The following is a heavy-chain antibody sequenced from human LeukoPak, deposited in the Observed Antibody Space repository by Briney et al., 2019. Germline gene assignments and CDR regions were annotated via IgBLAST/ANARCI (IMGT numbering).Heavy chain of an antibody. J-gene: IGHJ5*02. V-gene: IGHV3-48*01. Sequence: GGSLRLACAASEFTFSSYSMNWVRQAPGKGLEWVSFITSSSSTIYYADSVKGRFTISRDNAKKSLYLQMNSLRPEDTAVYYCARDPPRRYDLWGQGTLVTVSS. CDR1: EFTFSSYS. CDR2: ITSSSSTI. CDR3: ARDPPRRYDL.